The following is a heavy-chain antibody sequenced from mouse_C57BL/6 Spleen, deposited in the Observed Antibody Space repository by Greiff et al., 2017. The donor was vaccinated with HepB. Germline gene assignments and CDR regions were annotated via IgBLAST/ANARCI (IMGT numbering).Heavy chain of an antibody. J-gene: IGHJ4*01. CDR2: ISDGGSYT. V-gene: IGHV5-4*01. CDR3: ARDGPSYYGSRGAMDY. D-gene: IGHD1-1*01. CDR1: GFTFSSYA. Sequence: DVKLVESGGGLVKPGGSLKLSCAASGFTFSSYAMSWVRQTPEKRLEWVATISDGGSYTYYPDNVKGRFTISRDNAKNNLYLQMSHLKSEDTAMYYCARDGPSYYGSRGAMDYWGQGTSVTVSS.